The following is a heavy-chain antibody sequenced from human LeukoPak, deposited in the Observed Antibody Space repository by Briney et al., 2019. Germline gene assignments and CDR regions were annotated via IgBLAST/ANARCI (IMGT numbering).Heavy chain of an antibody. Sequence: PGGSLRLSCAASGFTFSNYAMTWVRQAPGKGLEWVSSISTNSDYIYYTDSVRGRFTISRNNAKNSLYLQMNSLRAEDTAVYYCAAGSTNCYSCGWFDPWGQGTLVTVSS. CDR1: GFTFSNYA. CDR2: ISTNSDYI. J-gene: IGHJ5*02. D-gene: IGHD2-2*01. CDR3: AAGSTNCYSCGWFDP. V-gene: IGHV3-21*01.